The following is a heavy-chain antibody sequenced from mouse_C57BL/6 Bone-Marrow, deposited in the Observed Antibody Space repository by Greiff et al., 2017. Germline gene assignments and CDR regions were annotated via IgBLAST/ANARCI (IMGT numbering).Heavy chain of an antibody. CDR2: IDPETGGT. Sequence: QVHVKQSGAELVRPGASVTLSCKASGYTFTDYEMHWVKQTPVHGLEWIGAIDPETGGTAYNQKFKGKAILTADKSSSTAYMELRSLTSEDSAVYYCTPNGAWFAYWGQGTLVTVSA. CDR3: TPNGAWFAY. V-gene: IGHV1-15*01. CDR1: GYTFTDYE. J-gene: IGHJ3*01.